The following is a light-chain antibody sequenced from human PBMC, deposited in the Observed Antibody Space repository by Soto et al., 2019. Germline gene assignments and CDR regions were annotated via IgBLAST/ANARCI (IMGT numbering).Light chain of an antibody. CDR2: DAS. V-gene: IGKV3-20*01. CDR1: QSISSTY. CDR3: QHYDSARWT. J-gene: IGKJ1*01. Sequence: EIKLTQSPGTLSLYTGERATLSCRASQSISSTYLTWYHQRPGQAPRLLIYDASRRATGIPDRFSGSGSGTDFSLTISRLEPEDFAVYYCQHYDSARWTFGLGTIV.